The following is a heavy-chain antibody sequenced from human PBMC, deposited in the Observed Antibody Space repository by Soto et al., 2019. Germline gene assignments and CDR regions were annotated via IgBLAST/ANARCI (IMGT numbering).Heavy chain of an antibody. D-gene: IGHD5-12*01. J-gene: IGHJ4*02. CDR3: ARDPSGYDPYYFDY. CDR1: GFTFSSYG. V-gene: IGHV3-33*01. CDR2: TWHDGSNK. Sequence: QVQLVESGGGVVQPGRSLRLSCAVSGFTFSSYGMHWVRQAPGKGLEWVAVTWHDGSNKYYEDSVKGRFTISRDNSKNTLYLQMNSLRAEDTAVYYCARDPSGYDPYYFDYWGQGTLVTVYS.